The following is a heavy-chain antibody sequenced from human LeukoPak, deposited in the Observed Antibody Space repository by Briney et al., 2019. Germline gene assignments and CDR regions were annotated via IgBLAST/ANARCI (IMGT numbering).Heavy chain of an antibody. V-gene: IGHV4-34*01. Sequence: SETLSLTCAVYGGSFSGYYWSWIRQPPGKGLEWIGEINHSGSTYYNSSLKSRLTMSVDPSRNQFSLKLTAVTAADTAVYYCARLGAVLTSVNWFDPWGQGTLVTISS. CDR3: ARLGAVLTSVNWFDP. CDR1: GGSFSGYY. J-gene: IGHJ5*02. D-gene: IGHD4-23*01. CDR2: INHSGST.